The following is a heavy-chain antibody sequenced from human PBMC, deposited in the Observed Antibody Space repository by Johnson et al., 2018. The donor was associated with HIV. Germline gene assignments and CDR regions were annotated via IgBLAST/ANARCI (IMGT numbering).Heavy chain of an antibody. V-gene: IGHV3-64*01. CDR2: ISSNGGST. J-gene: IGHJ3*02. CDR3: ARAMYYYDFSGYLIRPRAFDI. Sequence: VQLVESGGGLVQPGGSLRLSCAVSGFIFSSYAMHWVRQAPGKGLEYISTISSNGGSTYYANSVKGRFTISRDNSKNTLYLQMGSLRAEDMAVYYCARAMYYYDFSGYLIRPRAFDIWGQGTMVTVSS. CDR1: GFIFSSYA. D-gene: IGHD3-22*01.